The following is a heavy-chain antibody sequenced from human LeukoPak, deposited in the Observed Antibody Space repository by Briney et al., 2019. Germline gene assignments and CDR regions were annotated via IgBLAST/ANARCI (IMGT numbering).Heavy chain of an antibody. Sequence: SETLSLTCTVSGGSISSYYWGWIRQPPGKGLEWIGYIYYSGSTNYNPSLKSRVTISVDSSKNQFSLKLSSVTAADTAVYYCARIYSYGSTDYWGQGTLVTVSS. J-gene: IGHJ4*02. CDR2: IYYSGST. D-gene: IGHD5-18*01. V-gene: IGHV4-59*08. CDR3: ARIYSYGSTDY. CDR1: GGSISSYY.